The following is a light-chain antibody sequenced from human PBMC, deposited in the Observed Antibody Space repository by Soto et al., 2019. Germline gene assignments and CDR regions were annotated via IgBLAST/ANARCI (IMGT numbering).Light chain of an antibody. CDR3: SSYAGSNNFGV. J-gene: IGLJ1*01. CDR2: EVN. V-gene: IGLV2-8*01. CDR1: SSDVRGYNY. Sequence: QSALTQPPSASGSPGQSVTISCTGTSSDVRGYNYVSWYQQHPGKAPKLMIYEVNKRPSGVPDRFSGSKSGNTASLTVSGIQAEDEAYYYCSSYAGSNNFGVFGTGTKLTV.